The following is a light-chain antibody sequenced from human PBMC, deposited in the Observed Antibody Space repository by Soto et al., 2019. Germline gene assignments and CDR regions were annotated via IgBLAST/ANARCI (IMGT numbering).Light chain of an antibody. CDR1: SSDVGSYNL. J-gene: IGLJ2*01. CDR3: CSYAVSSTPWVV. CDR2: EVS. V-gene: IGLV2-23*02. Sequence: QSALTEPASVSGSPGQSITISCTGTSSDVGSYNLVSWYQQHPGKAPKLMIYEVSKRPSGVSNRFSGSKSGNTASLTISGLQAEDEADYYCCSYAVSSTPWVVFGGGTKLTVL.